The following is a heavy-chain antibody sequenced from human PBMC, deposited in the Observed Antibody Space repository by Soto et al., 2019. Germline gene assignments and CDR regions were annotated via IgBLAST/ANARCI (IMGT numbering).Heavy chain of an antibody. CDR3: AREKGYISGPKNFDY. J-gene: IGHJ4*02. Sequence: SETLSLTCTVSGASISSGDYFWSWIRQSPGKGLQWIGYIYDSGSSYYNPSLKSRVTMSVDTSKNQFSLKLSSVTAADTAAYYCAREKGYISGPKNFDYWGQGTLVTV. V-gene: IGHV4-30-4*01. CDR1: GASISSGDYF. D-gene: IGHD5-12*01. CDR2: IYDSGSS.